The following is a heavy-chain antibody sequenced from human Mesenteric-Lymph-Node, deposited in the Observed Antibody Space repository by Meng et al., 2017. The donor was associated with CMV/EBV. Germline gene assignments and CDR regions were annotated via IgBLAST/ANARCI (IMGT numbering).Heavy chain of an antibody. V-gene: IGHV5-51*01. CDR3: ARQGFWSGVQFDP. CDR2: IYPGDSDT. D-gene: IGHD3-3*01. Sequence: GESLKISCKGSEYSFPTYWIGWVRQLPGKGLEWMAIIYPGDSDTRYSPSFQGQVTISADKSISTAYLQWNSLKTSDTAMYYCARQGFWSGVQFDPWGQGTLVTVSS. J-gene: IGHJ5*02. CDR1: EYSFPTYW.